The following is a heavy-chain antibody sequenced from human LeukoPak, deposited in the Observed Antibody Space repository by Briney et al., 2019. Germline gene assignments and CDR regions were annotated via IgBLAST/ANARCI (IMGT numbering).Heavy chain of an antibody. CDR3: ARDLRSYYGSGSFNY. J-gene: IGHJ4*02. Sequence: PWASVKVSCKASGYTFTSYGISWVRQAPGQGLEWMGWISAYNGNTNYAQKLQGRVTMTTDTSTSTAYMELRSLRSDDTAVYYCARDLRSYYGSGSFNYWGQGTLVTVPS. CDR1: GYTFTSYG. CDR2: ISAYNGNT. D-gene: IGHD3-10*01. V-gene: IGHV1-18*01.